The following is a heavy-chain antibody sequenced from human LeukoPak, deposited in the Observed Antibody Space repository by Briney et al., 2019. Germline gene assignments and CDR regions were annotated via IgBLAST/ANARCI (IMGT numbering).Heavy chain of an antibody. V-gene: IGHV4-30-4*08. CDR1: GGSISSGDYY. Sequence: PSETLPLTCTVSGGSISSGDYYWSWTRQPPGKGLEWIGYIYYSGTTYYNPSLKSRVTISVDTSKNQFSLRLSSVTAADTAVYCCATVNYYDRPFDIWGQGTMVTVSS. CDR2: IYYSGTT. CDR3: ATVNYYDRPFDI. D-gene: IGHD3-22*01. J-gene: IGHJ3*02.